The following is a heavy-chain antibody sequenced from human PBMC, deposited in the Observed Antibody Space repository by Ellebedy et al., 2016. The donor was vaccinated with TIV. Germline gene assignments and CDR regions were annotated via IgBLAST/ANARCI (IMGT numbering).Heavy chain of an antibody. V-gene: IGHV3-48*04. CDR1: GFTFSRYT. Sequence: GGSLRLSXAASGFTFSRYTMNWVRQAPGKGLEWLSSISSGSVTIEYAHSVKGRFTISRDNADNSLFLVMNSLRAEDTAVYFCARDADCSESYYCAYPEIWGQGTLVTVSS. CDR2: ISSGSVTI. D-gene: IGHD1-26*01. J-gene: IGHJ4*02. CDR3: ARDADCSESYYCAYPEI.